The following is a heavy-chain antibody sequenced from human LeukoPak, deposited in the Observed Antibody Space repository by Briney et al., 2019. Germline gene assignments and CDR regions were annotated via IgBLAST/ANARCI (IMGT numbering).Heavy chain of an antibody. J-gene: IGHJ4*02. Sequence: GGSLRLSCAASGFTFSSYAMYWVRRTPGKGLEYVSVISGNGVSTHYATSVKGRFSISRDNSKNKLYLQMGSLRAEDMAVYYCARDASDIVVVPAAVGPFDLWGQGTLVTVS. CDR2: ISGNGVST. D-gene: IGHD2-2*01. V-gene: IGHV3-64*01. CDR1: GFTFSSYA. CDR3: ARDASDIVVVPAAVGPFDL.